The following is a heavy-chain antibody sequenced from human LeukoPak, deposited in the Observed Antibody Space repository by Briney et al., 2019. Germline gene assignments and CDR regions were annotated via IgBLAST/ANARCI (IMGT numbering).Heavy chain of an antibody. CDR1: GFSFSTHS. D-gene: IGHD3-16*01. CDR2: ITRSASYI. V-gene: IGHV3-21*01. Sequence: GGSLRLSCAASGFSFSTHSMNWVRQAPGKGLEWVSSITRSASYIYYGDSVKGRFTISRDNAKNSLFLQMNSLRVEESAVYYCARAPRGGVNDFFDIGGEGRMVTVSS. CDR3: ARAPRGGVNDFFDI. J-gene: IGHJ3*02.